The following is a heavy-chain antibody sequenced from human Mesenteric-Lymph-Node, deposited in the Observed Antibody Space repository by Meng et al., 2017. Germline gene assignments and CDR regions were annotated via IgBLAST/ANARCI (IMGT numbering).Heavy chain of an antibody. J-gene: IGHJ4*02. CDR3: ARAGLRFLEWLLPFDY. V-gene: IGHV3-48*03. CDR2: ISSSGSTI. Sequence: GESLKISCAASGFTFSSYEMNWVRQAPGKGLEWVSYISSSGSTIYYADSVKGRFTISRDNAKNSLYLQMNSLRAEDTAVYYCARAGLRFLEWLLPFDYWGQGTLVTVSS. CDR1: GFTFSSYE. D-gene: IGHD3-3*01.